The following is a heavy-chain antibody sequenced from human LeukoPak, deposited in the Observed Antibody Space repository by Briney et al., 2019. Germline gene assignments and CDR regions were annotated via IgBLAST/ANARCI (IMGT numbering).Heavy chain of an antibody. D-gene: IGHD3-10*01. CDR1: GFTFSVDW. J-gene: IGHJ5*02. CDR3: ERGGSWFAP. Sequence: GGSLRLSCVASGFTFSVDWMSWVRQAPGKGLEWVANIKEDGSEKYYVDSVKGRFTISRVNAKNSLYLQMSSLRAEDTAVYYCERGGSWFAPWGQGTLVTVSS. V-gene: IGHV3-7*01. CDR2: IKEDGSEK.